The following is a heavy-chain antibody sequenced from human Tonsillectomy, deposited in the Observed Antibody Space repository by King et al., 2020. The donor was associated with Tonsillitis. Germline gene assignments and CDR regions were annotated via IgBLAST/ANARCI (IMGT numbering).Heavy chain of an antibody. CDR3: ARSPSHYVWWSYRLEYFDY. V-gene: IGHV4-59*08. D-gene: IGHD3-16*02. Sequence: HVQLQESGPGLVKPSETLSLTCTVSGGSISSYYWSWIRQPPGKGLEWIGYIYYSGSTNYNPSLKSRVTISVDTSKNQFSLKLSSVTAADTAVYYCARSPSHYVWWSYRLEYFDYWGQGTLVTVSS. CDR2: IYYSGST. CDR1: GGSISSYY. J-gene: IGHJ4*02.